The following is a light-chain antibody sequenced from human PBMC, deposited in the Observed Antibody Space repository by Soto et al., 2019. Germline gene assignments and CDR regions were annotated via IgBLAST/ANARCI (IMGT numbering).Light chain of an antibody. J-gene: IGLJ1*01. V-gene: IGLV2-23*02. CDR1: SDIGNYNL. CDR2: EVT. CDR3: ASYAGSRTYV. Sequence: QSVVTQPASVSGSPGQSVTIFCSGSDIGNYNLVSWYQQLPGRAPKLLIFEVTMRPSGISDRFSGSKSASTASLTISGLQAEVEGDYYCASYAGSRTYVFGSGTKLTVL.